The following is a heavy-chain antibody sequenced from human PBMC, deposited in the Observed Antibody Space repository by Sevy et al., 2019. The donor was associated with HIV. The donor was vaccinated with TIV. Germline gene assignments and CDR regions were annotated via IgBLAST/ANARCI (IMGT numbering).Heavy chain of an antibody. Sequence: ASVKVSCKTSGYTFTSYIISWVRQAPGQGLEWMGWISPSNGDTKYVQKFQGRVTMSIDTSTSTAYMDLRSLRSDDTAVYYCARGYCTGGSCSPGGFWGQGTLVTVSS. CDR3: ARGYCTGGSCSPGGF. CDR1: GYTFTSYI. CDR2: ISPSNGDT. J-gene: IGHJ4*02. V-gene: IGHV1-18*01. D-gene: IGHD2-15*01.